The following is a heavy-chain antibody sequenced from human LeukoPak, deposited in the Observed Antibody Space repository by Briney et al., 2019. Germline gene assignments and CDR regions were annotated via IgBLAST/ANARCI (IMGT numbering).Heavy chain of an antibody. CDR2: MKGDGSEK. CDR1: GFTFSNYW. J-gene: IGHJ4*02. CDR3: AKSVVVITFRFDD. D-gene: IGHD2-15*01. Sequence: GGSLRPSCAASGFTFSNYWMSWVRQAPGKGLEWVANMKGDGSEKHYVDSMKGRSTISRDNAKNSLYLQMNSLRADDTAIYYCAKSVVVITFRFDDWGQGALVTVSS. V-gene: IGHV3-7*03.